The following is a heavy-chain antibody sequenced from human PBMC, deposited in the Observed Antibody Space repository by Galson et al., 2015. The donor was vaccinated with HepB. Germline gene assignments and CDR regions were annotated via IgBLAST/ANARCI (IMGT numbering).Heavy chain of an antibody. D-gene: IGHD5-18*01. Sequence: SLRLSCAASGFTFSSYAMNWVRQAPEKGLEWVSTISGSGSSTYYADSVKGRFTISRDNSKNTLYLQMNSLRAEDTAVYYCAKAVSYGPRELDYWGQGTLVPVSS. V-gene: IGHV3-23*01. CDR2: ISGSGSST. CDR1: GFTFSSYA. CDR3: AKAVSYGPRELDY. J-gene: IGHJ4*02.